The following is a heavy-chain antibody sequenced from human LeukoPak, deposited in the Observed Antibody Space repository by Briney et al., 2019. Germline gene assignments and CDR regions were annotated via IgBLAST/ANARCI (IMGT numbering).Heavy chain of an antibody. CDR2: IRYDGSNK. CDR3: AIPSRYYDSSGYYYNY. V-gene: IGHV3-30*02. CDR1: GFTFSSYG. D-gene: IGHD3-22*01. J-gene: IGHJ4*02. Sequence: GGSLRLSCAASGFTFSSYGMHWVRQAPGKGLEWVAFIRYDGSNKYYADSVKGRFTISRDNSKNTLYPQMNSLRAEDTAVYYCAIPSRYYDSSGYYYNYWGQGTLVTVSS.